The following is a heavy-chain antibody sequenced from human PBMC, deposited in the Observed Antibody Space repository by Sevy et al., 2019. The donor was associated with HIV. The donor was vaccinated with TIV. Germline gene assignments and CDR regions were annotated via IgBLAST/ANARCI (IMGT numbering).Heavy chain of an antibody. V-gene: IGHV4-34*01. CDR2: INHSGST. CDR3: ARAVSDIVGVVAAIGFDY. J-gene: IGHJ4*02. CDR1: GGSFSGYY. Sequence: SETLSLTCAVYGGSFSGYYWSWIRQPPGKGLEWIGEINHSGSTNYNPSLKSRVTISVETSKNQFSLKLSSVTVSDTAVYYCARAVSDIVGVVAAIGFDYWGQGTLVTVSS. D-gene: IGHD2-15*01.